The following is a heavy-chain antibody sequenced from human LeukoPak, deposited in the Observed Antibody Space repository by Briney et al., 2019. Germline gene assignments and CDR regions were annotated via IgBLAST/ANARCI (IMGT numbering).Heavy chain of an antibody. D-gene: IGHD6-19*01. CDR1: GGSISSYY. Sequence: SETLSLTCTVSGGSISSYYWSWIRQPPGKGLEWIGYIYYSGSTNYSPSLKSRVTISVDTSKNQFSLKLSSVTAADTAVYYCARSGYSSGWYSARTRDAFDIWGQGTMVTVSS. CDR2: IYYSGST. J-gene: IGHJ3*02. CDR3: ARSGYSSGWYSARTRDAFDI. V-gene: IGHV4-59*08.